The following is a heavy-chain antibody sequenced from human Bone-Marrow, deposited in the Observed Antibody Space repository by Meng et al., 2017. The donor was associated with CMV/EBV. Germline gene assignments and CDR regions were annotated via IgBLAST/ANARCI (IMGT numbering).Heavy chain of an antibody. J-gene: IGHJ4*02. V-gene: IGHV3-21*01. D-gene: IGHD3-22*01. Sequence: CAASGFTFSSYSMTWVRQAPGKGLEWVSSISSSSSYIYYADSVKGRFTISRDNAKNSLYLQMNSLRAEDTAVYYCAGASSGYYFYFDYWGQGTLVTVSS. CDR1: GFTFSSYS. CDR2: ISSSSSYI. CDR3: AGASSGYYFYFDY.